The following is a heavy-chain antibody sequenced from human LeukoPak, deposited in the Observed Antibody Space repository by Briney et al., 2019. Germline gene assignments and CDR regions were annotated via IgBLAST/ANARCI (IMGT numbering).Heavy chain of an antibody. CDR2: ISFDGSNK. V-gene: IGHV3-30*04. CDR1: GFTFTNYA. J-gene: IGHJ2*01. D-gene: IGHD2-2*02. Sequence: HPGGSLRLSCAASGFTFTNYAIHWVRQAPGRGLEWVAVISFDGSNKYYGDSVKGRFTISRDNSKNTLYLQMNSLRAEDTAVYYCARDYTLFPHWYFALWGRGTLVTVSS. CDR3: ARDYTLFPHWYFAL.